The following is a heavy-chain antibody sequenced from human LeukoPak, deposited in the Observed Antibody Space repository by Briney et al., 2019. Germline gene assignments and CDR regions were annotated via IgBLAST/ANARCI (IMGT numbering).Heavy chain of an antibody. CDR2: IYYSGSS. CDR3: ARTSSAHWGGFDY. D-gene: IGHD3-16*01. J-gene: IGHJ4*02. CDR1: SCSISSHY. V-gene: IGHV4-59*11. Sequence: SETLSFTCTGSSCSISSHYWIWIRPPPGHGLEGIGYIYYSGSSNYNPALKSRVTISVDTSKIQFALKLSSVTAADTAVYYCARTSSAHWGGFDYWGQGTLVTVSS.